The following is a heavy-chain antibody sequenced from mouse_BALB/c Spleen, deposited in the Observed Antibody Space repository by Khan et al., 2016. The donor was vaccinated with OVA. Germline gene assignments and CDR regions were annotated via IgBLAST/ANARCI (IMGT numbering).Heavy chain of an antibody. D-gene: IGHD1-2*01. V-gene: IGHV3-2*02. Sequence: EVQLQESGPGLVKPSQPLSLTCTVTGYSITSRHGWNWIPQFPGNKLEWLGYISYRGSTNYNSSLKSRISITRDTSKNQFFLQLNSVTTEDTATYYCARTARIKYWGQGTTLTVSS. CDR2: ISYRGST. CDR1: GYSITSRHG. CDR3: ARTARIKY. J-gene: IGHJ2*01.